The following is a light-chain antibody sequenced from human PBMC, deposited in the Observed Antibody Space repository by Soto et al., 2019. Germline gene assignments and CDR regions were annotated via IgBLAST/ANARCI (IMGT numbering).Light chain of an antibody. V-gene: IGKV3-11*01. J-gene: IGKJ1*01. CDR1: QSVSSY. CDR2: DAS. Sequence: VMTQAPATLSVSPGERATLSCRASQSVSSYLALYQQKPGQGPRLLIYDASNRATGIPARFSGSGSGTDFTLTINSLEPEDFATYYCQQYNSYPWTFGQGTKVDIK. CDR3: QQYNSYPWT.